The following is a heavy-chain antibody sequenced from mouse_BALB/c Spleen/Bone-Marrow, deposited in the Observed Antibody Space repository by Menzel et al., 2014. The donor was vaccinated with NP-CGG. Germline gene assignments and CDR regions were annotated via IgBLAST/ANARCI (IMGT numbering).Heavy chain of an antibody. V-gene: IGHV1-7*01. Sequence: VQLQQSGAELAKPGASVKMSCKASGYTFTNYWMHWVKQRPGQGLEWIGYINPSTGYTEYNQKFKDKATLTADKSSSTAYMQLSSLTSEDSSVFYCTRRDYGGSYGFAYWGQGTLVTVSA. CDR1: GYTFTNYW. D-gene: IGHD1-1*01. J-gene: IGHJ3*01. CDR3: TRRDYGGSYGFAY. CDR2: INPSTGYT.